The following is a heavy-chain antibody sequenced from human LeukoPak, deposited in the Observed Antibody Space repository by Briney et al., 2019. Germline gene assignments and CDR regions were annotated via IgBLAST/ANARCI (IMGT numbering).Heavy chain of an antibody. Sequence: GGSLRLSCAASGFTFSSYAMSWVRQAPGEGLEWVSAISGSGGSTYYADSVKGRFTISRDNSKNTLYLQMNSLRAEDTAVYYCAKDQGFVVAATFFDYWGQGTLVTVSS. CDR3: AKDQGFVVAATFFDY. J-gene: IGHJ4*02. CDR2: ISGSGGST. D-gene: IGHD2-15*01. CDR1: GFTFSSYA. V-gene: IGHV3-23*01.